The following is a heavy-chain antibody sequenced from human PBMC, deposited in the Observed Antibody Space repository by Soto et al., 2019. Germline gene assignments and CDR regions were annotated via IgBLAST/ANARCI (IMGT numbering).Heavy chain of an antibody. CDR3: ARGDIVVVPAAMPQFDY. V-gene: IGHV1-46*03. D-gene: IGHD2-2*01. Sequence: QVQLVQSGAEVKKPGASVKVSCKASGYTFTSYYMHWVRQAPGQGLEWMGIINPSGGSTSYAQKFQGRGTMTRDTSTSTVYMEQSSLRSEDTAVYYCARGDIVVVPAAMPQFDYWGQGTLVTVSS. J-gene: IGHJ4*02. CDR1: GYTFTSYY. CDR2: INPSGGST.